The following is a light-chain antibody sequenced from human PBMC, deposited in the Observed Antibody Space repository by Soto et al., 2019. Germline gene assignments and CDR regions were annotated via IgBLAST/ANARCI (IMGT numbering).Light chain of an antibody. CDR3: HQDNRWPPRYT. V-gene: IGKV3-15*01. J-gene: IGKJ2*01. CDR1: QSASSN. Sequence: EIVMTQSLATLSVSPGEKATLSCRSSQSASSNLAWYQQKHGQAPRVLIYGASTRATGIPATFSGSGSGTEFTLTISSLQSEDFAVYYGHQDNRWPPRYTFGQGTKLEIK. CDR2: GAS.